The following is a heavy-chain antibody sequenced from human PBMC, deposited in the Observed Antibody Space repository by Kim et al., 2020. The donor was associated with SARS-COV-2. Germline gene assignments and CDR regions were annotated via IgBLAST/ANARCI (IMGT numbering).Heavy chain of an antibody. V-gene: IGHV3-33*01. Sequence: GGSLRLSCAASGFTFSSYGMHWVRQAPGKGLEWVAVIWYDGSNKYYADSVKGRFTISRDNSKNTLYLQMNSLRAEDTAVYYCARGGWELVSVGYWGQGTLVTVSS. CDR2: IWYDGSNK. CDR3: ARGGWELVSVGY. J-gene: IGHJ4*02. CDR1: GFTFSSYG. D-gene: IGHD1-26*01.